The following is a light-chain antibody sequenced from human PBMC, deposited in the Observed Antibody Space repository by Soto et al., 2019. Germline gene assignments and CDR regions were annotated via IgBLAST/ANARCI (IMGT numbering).Light chain of an antibody. V-gene: IGKV3-15*01. J-gene: IGKJ4*01. CDR2: GPS. CDR1: QNIKSN. Sequence: DIVMTQSPATLSVSPGERATLSCRASQNIKSNLAWYQQKPGQAPRLLIFGPSSRATGIPARFSGSGSGTEFTLTISILQSEDFAVYYCQQYNSWPLTFGGGTKVEIK. CDR3: QQYNSWPLT.